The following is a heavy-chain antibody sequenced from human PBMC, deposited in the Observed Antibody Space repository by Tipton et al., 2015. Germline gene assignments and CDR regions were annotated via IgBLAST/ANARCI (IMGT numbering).Heavy chain of an antibody. CDR2: IYYSGST. J-gene: IGHJ4*02. CDR1: GGSFSDYY. D-gene: IGHD3-9*01. Sequence: TLSLTCTVSGGSFSDYYWSWIRQSPGEGLEWIGYIYYSGSTYYNPSLKSRVTISVDTSKNQFSLKLSSVTAADTAVYYCACQDYDSLTRDYQTVDYWGQGTLVTVSS. CDR3: ACQDYDSLTRDYQTVDY. V-gene: IGHV4-59*04.